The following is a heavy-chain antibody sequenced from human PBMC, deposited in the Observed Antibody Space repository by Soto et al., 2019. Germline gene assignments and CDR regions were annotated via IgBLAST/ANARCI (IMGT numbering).Heavy chain of an antibody. CDR2: IDTSDSYT. Sequence: EVQLVQSGAEVKQPGESLRISCQGSGYIFTTYWITWVRQMPGKGLEWMGRIDTSDSYTNYSPSFRGHVTISVDTSNNTAYLQWSSLAAPDTAMYYCARPRVRDYYGMDVWGQGTTVTVSS. J-gene: IGHJ6*02. D-gene: IGHD3-10*01. CDR1: GYIFTTYW. V-gene: IGHV5-10-1*01. CDR3: ARPRVRDYYGMDV.